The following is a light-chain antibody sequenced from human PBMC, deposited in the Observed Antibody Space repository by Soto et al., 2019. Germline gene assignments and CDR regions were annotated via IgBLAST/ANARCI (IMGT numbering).Light chain of an antibody. CDR1: QSISSW. CDR3: LQYSNYWA. V-gene: IGKV1-5*03. J-gene: IGKJ1*01. CDR2: KTS. Sequence: DIQMTQSPSTLSASVGDRVTITCRASQSISSWLAWFQQKPGKAPKLLIYKTSTLQSWVPSRFTGTGSGTEFTLTISSLQPDDFATYHCLQYSNYWAFGQGTKVEVK.